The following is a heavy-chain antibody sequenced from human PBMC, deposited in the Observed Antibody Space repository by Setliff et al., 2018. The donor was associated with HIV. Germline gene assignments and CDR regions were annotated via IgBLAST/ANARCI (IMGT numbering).Heavy chain of an antibody. D-gene: IGHD1-1*01. CDR2: INYSGST. V-gene: IGHV4-31*03. J-gene: IGHJ3*02. CDR1: GGSIRSGGSY. Sequence: SETLSLTCTVSGGSIRSGGSYWSWIRQHPGRGLEWLGYINYSGSTYYNPSLKSRVTFSVDTSKNQFSLKLSSVTAADTAVYYCAREERREAFDIWGQGTMVTVSS. CDR3: AREERREAFDI.